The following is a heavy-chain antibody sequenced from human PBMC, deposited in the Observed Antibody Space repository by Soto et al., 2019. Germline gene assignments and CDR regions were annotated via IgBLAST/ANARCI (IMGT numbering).Heavy chain of an antibody. D-gene: IGHD3-10*01. V-gene: IGHV1-46*01. Sequence: QVQLAQSGAEVKKPGASVKVSCKASGYTFTNHHMHWVRQVPGEGLEWMGMINPRGGGTNYPQKFQGRVTMTRDTSTSTAYMELSRLTYDDTALYSCCILDYGQGYWGQGTLVTVSS. CDR3: CILDYGQGY. CDR1: GYTFTNHH. J-gene: IGHJ4*02. CDR2: INPRGGGT.